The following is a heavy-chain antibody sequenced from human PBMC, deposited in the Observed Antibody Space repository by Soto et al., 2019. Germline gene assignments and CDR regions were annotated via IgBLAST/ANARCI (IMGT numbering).Heavy chain of an antibody. J-gene: IGHJ5*02. V-gene: IGHV3-74*01. Sequence: PGGSLRLSCAASGFTFSSYWMHWVRQAPGKGLVWVSRINSDGSSTSYADSVKGRFTISRDNAKNTLYLQMNSLRAEDTAVYYCATNTAMVSLNNWFDTWGQGTLVTVSS. CDR3: ATNTAMVSLNNWFDT. CDR1: GFTFSSYW. CDR2: INSDGSST. D-gene: IGHD5-18*01.